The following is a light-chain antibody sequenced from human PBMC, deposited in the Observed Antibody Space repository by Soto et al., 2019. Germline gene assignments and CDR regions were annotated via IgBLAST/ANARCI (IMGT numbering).Light chain of an antibody. CDR3: QQSYSTPQT. Sequence: DIQMTQSQSILSASVGDRVTITCRASQSVTTWLAWYQQKPGKAPKLLIYAASSLQSGVPSRFSGSGSGTDFTLTISSLQPEDFATYYCQQSYSTPQTFGQGTKVDIK. J-gene: IGKJ1*01. CDR2: AAS. V-gene: IGKV1-39*01. CDR1: QSVTTW.